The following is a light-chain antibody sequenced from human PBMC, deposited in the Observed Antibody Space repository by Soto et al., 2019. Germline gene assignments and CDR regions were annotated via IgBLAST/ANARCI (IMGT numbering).Light chain of an antibody. CDR3: ASCDDSLSGVV. CDR1: NSNVGSYY. J-gene: IGLJ2*01. Sequence: QSVLTQPPSASGTPGQRVTISCSGSNSNVGSYYVDWYQQLPGTAPKLLIYRANQRPSGVPDRFSGSKSGTSASLAISGLRSEDEADYYCASCDDSLSGVVFGGGTKLTVL. V-gene: IGLV1-47*01. CDR2: RAN.